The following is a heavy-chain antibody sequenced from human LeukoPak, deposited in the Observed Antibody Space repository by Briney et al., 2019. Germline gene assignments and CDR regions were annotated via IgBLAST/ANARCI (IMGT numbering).Heavy chain of an antibody. Sequence: NPSETLSLTCTVSGGSISNHYWSWIRQPPGKGLEWSGYIYYSGSTSYNPSLKSRVTISLDTSRNQFSLRLSSVTAADTAVYYCAGSPNFGVVIIGYFDSWGQGTLVTVSS. CDR1: GGSISNHY. V-gene: IGHV4-59*11. J-gene: IGHJ4*02. CDR2: IYYSGST. D-gene: IGHD3-3*01. CDR3: AGSPNFGVVIIGYFDS.